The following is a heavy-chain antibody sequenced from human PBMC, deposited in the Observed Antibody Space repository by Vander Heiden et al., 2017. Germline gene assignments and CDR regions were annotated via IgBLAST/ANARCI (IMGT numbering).Heavy chain of an antibody. CDR2: MSGNSGSI. J-gene: IGHJ4*02. Sequence: EVQLVESGGGLVQPGRSLRLFCAASVFTFDDYAIHLVRQAPGQGLLWVSGMSGNSGSIGYADSVKGRFTISRDNAKNSLYLQMNSLRAEDTALYYCAKDIFASVGANPFDYWGQGTLVTVSS. CDR1: VFTFDDYA. D-gene: IGHD1-26*01. V-gene: IGHV3-9*01. CDR3: AKDIFASVGANPFDY.